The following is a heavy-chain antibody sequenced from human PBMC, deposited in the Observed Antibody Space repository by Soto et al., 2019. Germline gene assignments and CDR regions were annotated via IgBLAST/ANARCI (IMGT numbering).Heavy chain of an antibody. CDR3: ARDGRGLGKLSLFEY. Sequence: PGGSLRLSCAASGFTFDDYAMHWVRQAPGKGLEWVSLISWDGGRTYYADSVRGRFIVSRDSSKNSLYLQMNSLRVEDTAVYYCARDGRGLGKLSLFEYWGQGTLVTVSS. V-gene: IGHV3-43D*04. CDR1: GFTFDDYA. D-gene: IGHD3-16*01. J-gene: IGHJ4*02. CDR2: ISWDGGRT.